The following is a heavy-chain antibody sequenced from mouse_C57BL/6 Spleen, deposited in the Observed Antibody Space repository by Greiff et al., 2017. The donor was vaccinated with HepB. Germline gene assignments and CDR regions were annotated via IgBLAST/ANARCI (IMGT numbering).Heavy chain of an antibody. CDR2: IYPGDGDT. V-gene: IGHV1-82*01. CDR3: ARSPIYYGNHWYFGV. Sequence: QVQLQQSGPELVKPGASVKISCKASGYSFSSSWMNWVKQRPGKGLEWIGRIYPGDGDTNYNGKFKGKATLTADKSSSTAYMQLSSLTSEDSAVYFCARSPIYYGNHWYFGVWGTGTTVTVSS. J-gene: IGHJ1*03. D-gene: IGHD2-1*01. CDR1: GYSFSSSW.